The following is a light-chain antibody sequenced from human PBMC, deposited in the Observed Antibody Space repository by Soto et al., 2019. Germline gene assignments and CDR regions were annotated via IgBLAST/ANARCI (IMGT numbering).Light chain of an antibody. CDR2: EVS. J-gene: IGLJ2*01. CDR1: GGDVGGYNY. CDR3: SSYTSTNTLV. V-gene: IGLV2-14*01. Sequence: QSALTQPASVSGSPGQSITISCTGTGGDVGGYNYVSWYQQHPGKAPKLIIYEVSYRPSGVSNRFSGSKSANTASLTISGLQAEDEADYYCSSYTSTNTLVFGGGTQLTVL.